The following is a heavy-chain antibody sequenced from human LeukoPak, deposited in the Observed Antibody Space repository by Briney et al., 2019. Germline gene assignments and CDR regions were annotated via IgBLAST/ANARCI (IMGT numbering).Heavy chain of an antibody. CDR3: ARDQYYDVSTYYEIDY. CDR1: GASISSSTYY. CDR2: ASYSGNT. Sequence: PSETLSLTCTVSGASISSSTYYWGWIRQPPGKGLEWIGSASYSGNTYYNSSLKSRVTILVDTSKNQFSLKMTSVTAADTAVYYCARDQYYDVSTYYEIDYWGQGTLVTVSS. J-gene: IGHJ4*02. D-gene: IGHD3-22*01. V-gene: IGHV4-39*07.